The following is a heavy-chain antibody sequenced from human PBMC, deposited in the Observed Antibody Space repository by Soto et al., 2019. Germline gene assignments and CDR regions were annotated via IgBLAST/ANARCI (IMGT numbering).Heavy chain of an antibody. Sequence: EVQLLESGGGLVQPGGSLRLSCAASGFTFSSYAMSWVRQAPGKGLEWVSAISGSGGSTYYADSVKGRFTISRDNSKTPLDCQMNILRAEDRTVYYFAQDYVDCYLYFHLCARGTLVTVSS. CDR2: ISGSGGST. V-gene: IGHV3-23*01. D-gene: IGHD2-21*02. CDR1: GFTFSSYA. J-gene: IGHJ2*01. CDR3: AQDYVDCYLYFHL.